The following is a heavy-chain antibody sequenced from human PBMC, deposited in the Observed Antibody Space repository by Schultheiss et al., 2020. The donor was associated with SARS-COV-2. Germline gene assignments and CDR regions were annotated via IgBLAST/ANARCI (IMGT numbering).Heavy chain of an antibody. V-gene: IGHV3-30*09. CDR2: ISYDGSNK. CDR1: GFTFSTYA. D-gene: IGHD1-26*01. Sequence: GESLKISCAAFGFTFSTYAMHWVRQAPGKGLEWVAVISYDGSNKYYADSVKGRFAISRDNSKNTLYLQMNSLRAEDTAVYYCARGVLGRWETDYWGRGTLVTVSS. CDR3: ARGVLGRWETDY. J-gene: IGHJ4*02.